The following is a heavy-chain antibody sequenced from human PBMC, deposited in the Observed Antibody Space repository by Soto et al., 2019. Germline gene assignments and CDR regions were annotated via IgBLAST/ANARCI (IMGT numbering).Heavy chain of an antibody. CDR1: GFTFSTYS. CDR2: INSGSSTI. V-gene: IGHV3-48*01. J-gene: IGHJ4*02. D-gene: IGHD6-13*01. CDR3: ARLQAAAGDNDLTFDY. Sequence: PGGSLRLSCAASGFTFSTYSMNWVRQSPGKGLEWISYINSGSSTIYYADSVRGRFTISRDDADNSLYLQMNNLRAEDTAMYYCARLQAAAGDNDLTFDYWGQGTLVTVSS.